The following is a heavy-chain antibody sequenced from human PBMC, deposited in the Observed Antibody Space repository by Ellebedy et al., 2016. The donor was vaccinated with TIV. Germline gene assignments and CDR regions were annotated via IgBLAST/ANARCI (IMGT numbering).Heavy chain of an antibody. Sequence: ASVKVSCXASGYTFTSYYMHWVRQAPGQGLEWMGIINPTGGSTNYAQKFQGRVTMTKDTSTSTVYMEVSSLRSEDTAVYYCARRGGCSSSSCSLDFWGQGTLVTVSS. J-gene: IGHJ4*02. CDR2: INPTGGST. V-gene: IGHV1-46*01. D-gene: IGHD2-2*01. CDR1: GYTFTSYY. CDR3: ARRGGCSSSSCSLDF.